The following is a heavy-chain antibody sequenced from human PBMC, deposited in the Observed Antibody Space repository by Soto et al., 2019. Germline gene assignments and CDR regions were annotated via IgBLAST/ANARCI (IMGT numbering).Heavy chain of an antibody. J-gene: IGHJ5*02. Sequence: PSETLSLTCAVSGGSITSGAYYWTWIRQHQGKGLEWIAYIHYSGRTYYNPSLKSRVTISVDTSNNQFSLKLSSVTAADTAVYYCARYYFDSSGYSNWFDPWGQGTLVTVSS. CDR2: IHYSGRT. CDR1: GGSITSGAYY. CDR3: ARYYFDSSGYSNWFDP. V-gene: IGHV4-31*11. D-gene: IGHD3-22*01.